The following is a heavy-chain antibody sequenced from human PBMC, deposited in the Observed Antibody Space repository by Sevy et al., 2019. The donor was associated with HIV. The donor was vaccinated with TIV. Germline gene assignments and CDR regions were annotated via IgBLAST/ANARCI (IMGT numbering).Heavy chain of an antibody. Sequence: SETLSRTCTVSGGSINSDHWNWIRQPPGKGLEWIGYVYYTGGTNYNPSLKNRVTRSVDRTKNQFSLKLTSVTAADTAVYYCARRNDFDIWGQGTMVTVSS. V-gene: IGHV4-59*08. J-gene: IGHJ3*02. CDR3: ARRNDFDI. CDR2: VYYTGGT. CDR1: GGSINSDH.